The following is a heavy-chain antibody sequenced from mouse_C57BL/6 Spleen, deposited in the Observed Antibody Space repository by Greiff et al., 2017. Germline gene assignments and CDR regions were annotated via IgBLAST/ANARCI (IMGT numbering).Heavy chain of an antibody. CDR2: IDPSDSYT. Sequence: QVQLKQPGAELVKPGASVKLSCKASGYTFTSYWMQWVKQRPGQGLEWIGEIDPSDSYTNYNQKFKGKATLTVDTSSSTAYMQLSSLTSEDSAVYYCARSDDGYSFAYWGQGTLVTVSA. V-gene: IGHV1-50*01. D-gene: IGHD2-3*01. CDR1: GYTFTSYW. CDR3: ARSDDGYSFAY. J-gene: IGHJ3*01.